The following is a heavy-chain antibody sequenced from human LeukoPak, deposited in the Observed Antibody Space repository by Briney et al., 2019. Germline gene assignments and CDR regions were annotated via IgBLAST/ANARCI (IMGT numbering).Heavy chain of an antibody. D-gene: IGHD3-10*01. V-gene: IGHV3-30*03. CDR3: ARDLSSVPTR. CDR2: ISYDESKK. J-gene: IGHJ4*02. Sequence: GGSLRLSCAASGFTFSSYGMHWVRQAPGKGLEWVAVISYDESKKYYADSVKGRFTVSRDNSENTLYLQMNSLRAEDTAVYYCARDLSSVPTRWGQGTLVTVSS. CDR1: GFTFSSYG.